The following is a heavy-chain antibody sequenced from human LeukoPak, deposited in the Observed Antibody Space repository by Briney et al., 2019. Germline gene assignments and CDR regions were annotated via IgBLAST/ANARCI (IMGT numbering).Heavy chain of an antibody. Sequence: SETLSLTCTVSGGSISSYYWSWIRQPPGKGLEWIGYIYYNGGTNYNPSLKSRVTISVDTSKNQFSLKLSSVTAADTAVYYCARGDSMVRGVIPFDYWGQGTLVTVSS. J-gene: IGHJ4*02. CDR2: IYYNGGT. CDR1: GGSISSYY. D-gene: IGHD3-10*01. V-gene: IGHV4-59*01. CDR3: ARGDSMVRGVIPFDY.